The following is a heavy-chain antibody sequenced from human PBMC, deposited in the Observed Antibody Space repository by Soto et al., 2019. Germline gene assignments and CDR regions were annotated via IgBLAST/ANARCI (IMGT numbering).Heavy chain of an antibody. J-gene: IGHJ4*02. CDR3: ARGLYDSGSFYFDF. CDR2: ISPGSRYP. Sequence: QVQLVESGGGLVTPGGSLRLSCASSGFTFSDYYMSWIRQAPGKGLEWLSYISPGSRYPAYADSVKGRFTISRDTSENTLYLQMNSLRAEDTAVYYCARGLYDSGSFYFDFWGQGTLVTVSS. D-gene: IGHD3-10*01. V-gene: IGHV3-11*05. CDR1: GFTFSDYY.